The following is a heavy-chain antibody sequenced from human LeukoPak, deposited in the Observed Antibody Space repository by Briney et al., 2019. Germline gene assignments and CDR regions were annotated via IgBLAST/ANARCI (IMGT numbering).Heavy chain of an antibody. D-gene: IGHD3-22*01. CDR3: ASLSSGYAFDI. CDR1: GGSISSGGYY. V-gene: IGHV4-30-2*01. CDR2: IHHSGST. J-gene: IGHJ3*02. Sequence: SETLSLTCTVSGGSISSGGYYWSWIRQPPGKGLEWIGYIHHSGSTYYNPSLKSRVTISVDRSKNQFSLKLSSVTAADTAVYYCASLSSGYAFDIWGQGTMVTVSS.